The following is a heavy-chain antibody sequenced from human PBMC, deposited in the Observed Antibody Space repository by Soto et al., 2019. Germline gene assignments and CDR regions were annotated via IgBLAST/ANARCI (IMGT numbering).Heavy chain of an antibody. J-gene: IGHJ4*02. CDR3: AKNVGGSGIYLIDY. V-gene: IGHV4-59*12. D-gene: IGHD3-10*01. CDR1: GGSISSYY. Sequence: PSVPLSLTCTVSGGSISSYYWSWIRKPQGKGLEWIGYIYYSGSTNYNPSLKSRVTISVDTSMNTLYLQMNTLRAEDTAVYYCAKNVGGSGIYLIDYWGQGPLVTVSS. CDR2: IYYSGST.